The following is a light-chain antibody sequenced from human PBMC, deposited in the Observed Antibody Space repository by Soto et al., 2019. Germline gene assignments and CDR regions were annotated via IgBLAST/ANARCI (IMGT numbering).Light chain of an antibody. V-gene: IGLV2-14*01. CDR1: SSDVGGYNY. J-gene: IGLJ1*01. CDR3: SSFKTSTTYV. CDR2: EVS. Sequence: QSVLTQPASVSGSAGQSITISCTGTSSDVGGYNYVCWYQHHPGKPPKLMIYEVSNRPSGVSNRFSGSKSGNTASLTISGLQAEDEADYYCSSFKTSTTYVFGTGTKVTVL.